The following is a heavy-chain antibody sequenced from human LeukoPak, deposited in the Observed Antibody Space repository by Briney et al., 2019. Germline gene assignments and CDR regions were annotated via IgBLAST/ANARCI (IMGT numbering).Heavy chain of an antibody. CDR2: IYSGGNT. D-gene: IGHD3-10*01. CDR3: ARGRSTMIRGVLIMPFDS. V-gene: IGHV3-53*01. Sequence: PGGSLRLSCVVSGFTVSSNYMSWVRQAPGKGLEWVSIIYSGGNTYYADSVKGRFTISRDNSKNTLYLQMNSLRAEDTAVYYCARGRSTMIRGVLIMPFDSWGQGTLVTVSS. J-gene: IGHJ4*02. CDR1: GFTVSSNY.